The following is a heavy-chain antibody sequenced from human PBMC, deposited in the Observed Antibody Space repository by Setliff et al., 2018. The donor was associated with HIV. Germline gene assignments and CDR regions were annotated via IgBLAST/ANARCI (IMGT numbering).Heavy chain of an antibody. J-gene: IGHJ5*02. CDR3: AGHSTTWYPNWFDP. D-gene: IGHD2-2*01. CDR1: GFNFSNYW. Sequence: GGSLRLSCAASGFNFSNYWMSWVRQAPGKGLEWVANIKQDGSEKKYEDSVKGRFSISRDTAKQSMYLQMDSLRAEDTAVYYCAGHSTTWYPNWFDPWGQGTLVTVSS. V-gene: IGHV3-7*03. CDR2: IKQDGSEK.